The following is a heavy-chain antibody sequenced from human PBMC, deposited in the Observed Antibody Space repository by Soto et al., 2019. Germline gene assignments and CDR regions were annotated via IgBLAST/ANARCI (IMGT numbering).Heavy chain of an antibody. CDR3: ARDRGRLFLYRYCMDV. CDR2: IYYSGST. V-gene: IGHV4-31*03. Sequence: SETPSLTRTVSGGSISSGGYYWSWIRQHPGKGLEWIGYIYYSGSTYYNPSLKSRVTISVDTSKNQFSLKLSSVTAADTAVYYCARDRGRLFLYRYCMDVCRQVPTVTASS. D-gene: IGHD1-26*01. CDR1: GGSISSGGYY. J-gene: IGHJ6*02.